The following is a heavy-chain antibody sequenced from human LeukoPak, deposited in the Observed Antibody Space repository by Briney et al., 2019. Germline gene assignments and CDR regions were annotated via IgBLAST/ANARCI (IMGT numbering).Heavy chain of an antibody. CDR3: VRLCYYDFSGPPL. Sequence: KPSETLSLTCTVSGDYISNSNYYWGWIRQPPGKGLEWIGNIYYTGKTYYNSSLKSQVTISIDTSKNEFSLNLGSVTAADTATYYCVRLCYYDFSGPPLCGQGTLVTVSS. V-gene: IGHV4-39*01. D-gene: IGHD3-3*01. J-gene: IGHJ4*02. CDR2: IYYTGKT. CDR1: GDYISNSNYY.